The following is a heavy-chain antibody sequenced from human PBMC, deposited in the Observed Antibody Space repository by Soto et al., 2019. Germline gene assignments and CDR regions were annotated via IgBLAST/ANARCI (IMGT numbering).Heavy chain of an antibody. CDR2: ISYDGSNK. J-gene: IGHJ4*02. Sequence: QVQLVESGGGVVQPGRSLRLSCAASGFTFSSYGMHWVRQAPGKGLEWVAVISYDGSNKYYADSVKGRFTISRDNSKNTLYLQMNSLRAEDTAVYYCANNPTVAGTKYFDYWGQGTLVTVSS. CDR3: ANNPTVAGTKYFDY. CDR1: GFTFSSYG. V-gene: IGHV3-30*18. D-gene: IGHD6-19*01.